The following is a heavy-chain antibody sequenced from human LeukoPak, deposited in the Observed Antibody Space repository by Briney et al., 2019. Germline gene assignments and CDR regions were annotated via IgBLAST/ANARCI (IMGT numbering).Heavy chain of an antibody. D-gene: IGHD5-12*01. Sequence: SETLSLTCTVSGGSISSYYWSWIRQPPGKGLEWIGYTYYSGSTNYNPSLKSRVTISVDTSKNQFSLKLSSVTAADTAVYYCARGRDSGYDYRFDPWGQGTLVTVSS. V-gene: IGHV4-59*01. CDR2: TYYSGST. J-gene: IGHJ5*02. CDR1: GGSISSYY. CDR3: ARGRDSGYDYRFDP.